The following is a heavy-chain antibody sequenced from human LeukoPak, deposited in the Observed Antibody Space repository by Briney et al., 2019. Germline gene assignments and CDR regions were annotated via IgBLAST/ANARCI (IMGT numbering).Heavy chain of an antibody. CDR3: AREVDRSGRWFDP. D-gene: IGHD3-16*02. Sequence: SETLSLTCTVSGGSISSYYWNWIRLPAGKGLEWIGRIYIGGSTNYNPSLKSRVTMSGDTSKNQFSLKLSSVTAADTAVYYCAREVDRSGRWFDPWGQGTLVTVSS. V-gene: IGHV4-4*07. J-gene: IGHJ5*02. CDR2: IYIGGST. CDR1: GGSISSYY.